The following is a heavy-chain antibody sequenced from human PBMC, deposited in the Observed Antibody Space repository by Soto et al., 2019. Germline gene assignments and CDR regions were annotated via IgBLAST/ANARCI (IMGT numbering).Heavy chain of an antibody. J-gene: IGHJ5*02. Sequence: QLVQSGAEVKKPGASVKVSCKASGYTFIDDFIHWVRQAPGQGLEWMGWINPNSGAIDYAQKFQGRVNMTRDTSISTAYMELNGRRSDDTAVYDCARDPGGGGPIRYIWVDPWGQGALGTVSS. CDR2: INPNSGAI. D-gene: IGHD3-16*02. V-gene: IGHV1-2*02. CDR3: ARDPGGGGPIRYIWVDP. CDR1: GYTFIDDF.